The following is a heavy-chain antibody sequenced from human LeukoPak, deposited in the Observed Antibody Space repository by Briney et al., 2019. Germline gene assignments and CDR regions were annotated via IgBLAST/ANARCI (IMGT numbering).Heavy chain of an antibody. CDR3: ARGLVVIRYFDY. Sequence: KPSETLSLTCAVYGGSFSGYYWSWIRQPPGKGLEWIGEINHSGSTNYNPSLKSRVTISVDTSKNQFSLKLSSVTAADTAVYYCARGLVVIRYFDYWGQGTLVTVSS. CDR2: INHSGST. CDR1: GGSFSGYY. D-gene: IGHD3-22*01. V-gene: IGHV4-34*01. J-gene: IGHJ4*02.